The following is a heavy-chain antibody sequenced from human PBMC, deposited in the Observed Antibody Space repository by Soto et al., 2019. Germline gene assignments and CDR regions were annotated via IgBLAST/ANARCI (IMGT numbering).Heavy chain of an antibody. CDR3: ARDQIQLWLLPGDYYYYYGMDV. J-gene: IGHJ6*02. D-gene: IGHD5-18*01. Sequence: GGSLRLSCAASGFTFSSYSMNWVRQAPGKGLEWVSYISSSSSTIYYADSVKGRFTISSDNAKNSLYLQMNSLRDEDTAVYYCARDQIQLWLLPGDYYYYYGMDVWGQGTTVTVSS. V-gene: IGHV3-48*02. CDR2: ISSSSSTI. CDR1: GFTFSSYS.